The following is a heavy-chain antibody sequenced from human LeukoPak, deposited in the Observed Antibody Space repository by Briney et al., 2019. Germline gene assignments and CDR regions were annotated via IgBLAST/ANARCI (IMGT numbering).Heavy chain of an antibody. Sequence: ASVKVSCKASGYTFTNYDINWVRQATGQGLEWMGWMNPNTGNTGYAQKFQGRVTITRNTSISTAYMELSSLRSEDTAVYYCARGHNYYDSSGYYSYAFDIWGRGTMVTVSS. CDR2: MNPNTGNT. CDR3: ARGHNYYDSSGYYSYAFDI. J-gene: IGHJ3*02. D-gene: IGHD3-22*01. CDR1: GYTFTNYD. V-gene: IGHV1-8*03.